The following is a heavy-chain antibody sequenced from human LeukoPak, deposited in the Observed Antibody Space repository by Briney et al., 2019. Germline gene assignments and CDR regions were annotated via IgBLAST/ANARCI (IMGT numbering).Heavy chain of an antibody. CDR3: AIERSRWDYYDSSGYFNY. Sequence: GSLRLSCAASGFTFSSYAMSWVRQAPGKGLEWVSAISGSGGSTYYADSVKGRFTISRDNSKNTLYLQMNSLRAEDTAVYYCAIERSRWDYYDSSGYFNYWGQGTLVTVSS. V-gene: IGHV3-23*01. CDR2: ISGSGGST. J-gene: IGHJ4*02. CDR1: GFTFSSYA. D-gene: IGHD3-22*01.